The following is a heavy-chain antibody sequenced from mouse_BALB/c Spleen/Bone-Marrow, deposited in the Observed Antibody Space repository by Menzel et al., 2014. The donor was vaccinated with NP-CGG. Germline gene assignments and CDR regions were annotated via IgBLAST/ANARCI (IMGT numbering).Heavy chain of an antibody. CDR1: GYSITSGYS. D-gene: IGHD2-3*01. Sequence: EVHLVESGPDLVKPSQSLSLTCTVTGYSITSGYSWHWIRQFPGNKLEWMGFIYYSGGSNYNPSLKSRVSISRDTSKNQFFRQVNSVTSEDAATYYCARHDGCFDYGGQGTTLTGAS. CDR2: IYYSGGS. CDR3: ARHDGCFDY. V-gene: IGHV3-1*02. J-gene: IGHJ2*01.